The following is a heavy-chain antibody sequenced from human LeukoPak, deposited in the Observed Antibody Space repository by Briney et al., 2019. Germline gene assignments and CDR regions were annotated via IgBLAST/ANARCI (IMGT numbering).Heavy chain of an antibody. CDR1: RFTFSDYY. Sequence: GGSLRLSCAASRFTFSDYYMSWIRQAPGKGLEWVSYISSSGSTIYYADSVKGRFTISRDNAKNSLYLQMNSLRAEDTAVYYCESGSRGNVYYYYGMDVWGQGTTVTVSS. V-gene: IGHV3-11*01. CDR3: ESGSRGNVYYYYGMDV. CDR2: ISSSGSTI. J-gene: IGHJ6*02. D-gene: IGHD3-16*01.